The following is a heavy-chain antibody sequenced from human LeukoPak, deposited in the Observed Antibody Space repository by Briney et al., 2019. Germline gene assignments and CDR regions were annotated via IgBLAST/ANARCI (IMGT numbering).Heavy chain of an antibody. Sequence: PGGSLRLSCAASGFTFTSYAMTWVRQAPGKGLEWVSAISGSGGTTYYAGSVKGRFTISRDNSKNTLYLQMNSLRAEDTAIYYCARRYYDSTGYYSLDYWGQGTLVTVSS. V-gene: IGHV3-23*01. J-gene: IGHJ4*02. CDR3: ARRYYDSTGYYSLDY. D-gene: IGHD3-22*01. CDR2: ISGSGGTT. CDR1: GFTFTSYA.